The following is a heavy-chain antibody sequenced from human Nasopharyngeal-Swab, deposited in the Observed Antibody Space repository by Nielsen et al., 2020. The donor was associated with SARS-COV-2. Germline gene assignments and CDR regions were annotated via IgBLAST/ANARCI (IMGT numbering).Heavy chain of an antibody. V-gene: IGHV4-59*12. CDR3: AREEQSFDY. J-gene: IGHJ4*02. CDR1: GGSISPYY. D-gene: IGHD1-26*01. CDR2: ISYSGST. Sequence: SETLSLTCTVSGGSISPYYWSWIRRPPGKGLDWIGYISYSGSTNYNPSLKSRVTISVDMSKNQFSLKLSSVTAADTAVYYCAREEQSFDYWGQGTLVAVSS.